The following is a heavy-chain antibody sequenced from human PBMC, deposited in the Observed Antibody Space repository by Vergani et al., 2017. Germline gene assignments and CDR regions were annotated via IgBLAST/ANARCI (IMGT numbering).Heavy chain of an antibody. CDR1: GFTFSSYS. CDR3: ARGFSYYYDSSGYSPPMSY. D-gene: IGHD3-22*01. CDR2: IKSKTDGGTT. J-gene: IGHJ4*02. Sequence: VQLVESGGGLVKPGGSLRLSCAASGFTFSSYSMNWVRQAPGKGLEWVGRIKSKTDGGTTDYAAPVKGRFTISRDDSKNTLYLQMNSLKTEDTAVYYCARGFSYYYDSSGYSPPMSYWGQGTLVTVSS. V-gene: IGHV3-15*01.